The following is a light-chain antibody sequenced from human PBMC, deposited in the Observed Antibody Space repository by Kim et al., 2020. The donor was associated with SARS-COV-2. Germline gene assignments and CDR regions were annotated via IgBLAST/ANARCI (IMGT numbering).Light chain of an antibody. CDR3: LHHSTCPIT. J-gene: IGKJ5*01. CDR2: GES. CDR1: KDIMND. Sequence: ASMVDRVTIPCRASKDIMNDLGWYQQNPGRAPIRLIYGESSVQSGVPSKFSGSVSVTEFTLTISSVHPEDFSPYFCLHHSTCPITFGQGTRLEIK. V-gene: IGKV1-17*01.